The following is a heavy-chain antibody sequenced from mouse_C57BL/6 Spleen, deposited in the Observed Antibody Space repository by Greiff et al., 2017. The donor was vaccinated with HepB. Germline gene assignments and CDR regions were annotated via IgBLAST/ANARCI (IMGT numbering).Heavy chain of an antibody. V-gene: IGHV5-4*01. Sequence: EVKVVESGGGLVKPGGSLKLSCAASGFTFSSYAMSWVRQTPEKRLEWVATISDGGSYTYYPDNVKGRFTISRDNAKNNLYLQMSHLKSADTAMYYCARDRTYGISPYWYFDVWGTGTTVTVSS. CDR3: ARDRTYGISPYWYFDV. CDR2: ISDGGSYT. CDR1: GFTFSSYA. D-gene: IGHD1-1*01. J-gene: IGHJ1*03.